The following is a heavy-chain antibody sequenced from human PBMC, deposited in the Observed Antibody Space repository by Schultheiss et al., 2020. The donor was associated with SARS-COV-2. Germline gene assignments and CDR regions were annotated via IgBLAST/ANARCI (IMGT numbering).Heavy chain of an antibody. CDR2: INHSGST. J-gene: IGHJ1*01. V-gene: IGHV4-34*01. Sequence: SETLSLTCTVSGGSISSYYWSWIRQPAGKGLEWIGEINHSGSTNYNPSLKSRVTISVDTSRNQFSLKVNSATAADTAVYYCARSGRYFQHWAQGTLVTVSS. D-gene: IGHD1-1*01. CDR3: ARSGRYFQH. CDR1: GGSISSYY.